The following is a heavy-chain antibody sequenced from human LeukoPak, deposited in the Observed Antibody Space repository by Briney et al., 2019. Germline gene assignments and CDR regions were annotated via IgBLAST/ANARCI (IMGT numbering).Heavy chain of an antibody. J-gene: IGHJ4*02. CDR1: GLTVSSNY. D-gene: IGHD6-19*01. Sequence: GGSLRLSCAASGLTVSSNYMSWVRQAPGKGLEWVSVIYSGGSTYYADSVKGRFTISRDNSKNTLYLQMNSLRAEDTAVYYCATAYSSGWYWYYFDYWGQGTLVTVSS. CDR2: IYSGGST. CDR3: ATAYSSGWYWYYFDY. V-gene: IGHV3-66*01.